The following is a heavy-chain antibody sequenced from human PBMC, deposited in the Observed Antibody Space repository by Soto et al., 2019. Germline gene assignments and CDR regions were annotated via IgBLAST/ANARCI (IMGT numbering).Heavy chain of an antibody. J-gene: IGHJ4*02. V-gene: IGHV1-18*04. CDR1: GYTFSNYG. D-gene: IGHD1-1*01. CDR2: VSAYNRNT. CDR3: ARERTGTRGGDY. Sequence: ASVKVSCKASGYTFSNYGITWVRQAPGQGLEWMGWVSAYNRNTKYSQKFQGRVTMTRDTSISTAYMELSSLRSEDTAVYYCARERTGTRGGDYWGQGTLVTVSS.